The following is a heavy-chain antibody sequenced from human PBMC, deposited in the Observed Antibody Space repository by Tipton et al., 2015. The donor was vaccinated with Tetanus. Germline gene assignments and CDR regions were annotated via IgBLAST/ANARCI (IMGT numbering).Heavy chain of an antibody. CDR2: ISSSSSYI. J-gene: IGHJ3*02. Sequence: GSLRLSCAASGFTFSSYSMNWVRQAPGKGLEWVSSISSSSSYIYYADSVKGRFTISRDNAKNSLYLQMNSLRAEDTAVYYCARDQGASSGNYSPPDAFDIWGQGTMVTVSS. V-gene: IGHV3-21*01. CDR1: GFTFSSYS. CDR3: ARDQGASSGNYSPPDAFDI. D-gene: IGHD3-22*01.